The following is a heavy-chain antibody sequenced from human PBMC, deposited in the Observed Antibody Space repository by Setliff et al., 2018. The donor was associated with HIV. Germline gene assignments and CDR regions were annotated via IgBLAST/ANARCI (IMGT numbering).Heavy chain of an antibody. D-gene: IGHD2-8*01. CDR1: GYNFVDYS. CDR2: IYPVDSDT. V-gene: IGHV5-51*01. CDR3: ARVWGGGPNGAPFDF. J-gene: IGHJ4*02. Sequence: GESLKISCQGSGYNFVDYSIAWVRQVPGKGLEWMGIIYPVDSDTRYSPSFEGQVTISADRSITTAYLQWSSLRASDTAMYFCARVWGGGPNGAPFDFWGQGTLVTVSS.